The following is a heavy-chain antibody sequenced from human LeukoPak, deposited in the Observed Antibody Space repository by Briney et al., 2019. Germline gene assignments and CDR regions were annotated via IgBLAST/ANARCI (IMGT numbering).Heavy chain of an antibody. D-gene: IGHD3-10*01. Sequence: SETLSLTCAVYGGSFSGYYWSWIRQPPGKGLEWIGEINHSGSTNYSPSLKSRVTISVDTSKNQFSLKLSSVTAADTAVYYCAREGNSGVRGVKVDYWGQGTPVTVSS. V-gene: IGHV4-34*01. CDR1: GGSFSGYY. CDR3: AREGNSGVRGVKVDY. J-gene: IGHJ4*02. CDR2: INHSGST.